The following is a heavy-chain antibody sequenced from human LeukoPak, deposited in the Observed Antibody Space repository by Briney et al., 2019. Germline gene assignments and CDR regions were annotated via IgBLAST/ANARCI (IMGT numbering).Heavy chain of an antibody. CDR1: GGSISSYY. CDR2: IYYSGST. Sequence: KASETLSLTGTGSGGSISSYYWSWIRQPPGKGLEWIGYIYYSGSTNYNPSLKSRVTISVDTSKNQFSLKLSSVTAADTAVYYCARATNGMDVWGQGTTVTVSS. CDR3: ARATNGMDV. V-gene: IGHV4-59*01. D-gene: IGHD5-12*01. J-gene: IGHJ6*02.